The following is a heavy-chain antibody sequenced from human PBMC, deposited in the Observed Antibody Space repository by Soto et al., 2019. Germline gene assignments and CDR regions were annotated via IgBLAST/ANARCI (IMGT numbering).Heavy chain of an antibody. CDR2: ISWDGGST. CDR3: AKDKYCGGGSCFTSLFDY. Sequence: GGSLRLSCAASGFTFDDYTMHWVRQAPGKGLEWVSLISWDGGSTYYADSVKGRFTISRDNSKNSLYLQMNSLRTEDTALYYCAKDKYCGGGSCFTSLFDYWGQGTLVTVSS. CDR1: GFTFDDYT. J-gene: IGHJ4*02. V-gene: IGHV3-43*01. D-gene: IGHD2-15*01.